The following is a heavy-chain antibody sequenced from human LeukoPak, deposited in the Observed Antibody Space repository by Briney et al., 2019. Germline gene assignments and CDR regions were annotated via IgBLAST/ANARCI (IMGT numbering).Heavy chain of an antibody. V-gene: IGHV3-74*01. CDR2: IKSDGIST. Sequence: GGSLRLSCAASGFILSNYWMSWARQAPGKGLEWVSRIKSDGISTIYADSVKGRFTISRDNAKNTLYLQINSLRAEDTAVYYCVRDRYYSLDYWGQGTLVTVSS. J-gene: IGHJ4*02. D-gene: IGHD3-10*01. CDR3: VRDRYYSLDY. CDR1: GFILSNYW.